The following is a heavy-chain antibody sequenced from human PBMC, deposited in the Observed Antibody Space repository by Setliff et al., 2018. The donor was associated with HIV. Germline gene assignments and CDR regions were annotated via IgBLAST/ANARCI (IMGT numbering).Heavy chain of an antibody. J-gene: IGHJ4*02. CDR3: ARESPSSSWFYFDF. CDR1: GGSFSDYY. D-gene: IGHD6-13*01. V-gene: IGHV4-34*01. Sequence: PSETLSLTCAVYGGSFSDYYWTWIRQSPGKGLDWIGEINHRGSTNYNPSLKSRVTVSVDTSKNQFSLKLGSVTAADTAVYYCARESPSSSWFYFDFWGQGTLVTVSS. CDR2: INHRGST.